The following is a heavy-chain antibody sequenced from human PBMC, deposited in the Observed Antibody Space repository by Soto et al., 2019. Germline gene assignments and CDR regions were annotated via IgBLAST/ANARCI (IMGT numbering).Heavy chain of an antibody. D-gene: IGHD2-15*01. CDR2: IKTKVESYAT. J-gene: IGHJ4*02. CDR3: TRRSCSGDGCYSDFDH. V-gene: IGHV3-73*01. Sequence: EVQLVESGGGLVQPGGSLKLSCAASGFTLSGFDIHWVRQASGEGLEWVGRIKTKVESYATGVAASVQGRFTISRDDSKNTAYLQMNSLKSEDTAVYYCTRRSCSGDGCYSDFDHWGQGTLVTVSS. CDR1: GFTLSGFD.